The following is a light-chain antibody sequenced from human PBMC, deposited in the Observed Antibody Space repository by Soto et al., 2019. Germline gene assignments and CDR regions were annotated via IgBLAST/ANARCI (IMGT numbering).Light chain of an antibody. J-gene: IGKJ1*01. CDR3: MQATHFPRT. CDR1: ESLLHIDGTTY. Sequence: DIVMTQTPLSSPVTLGQPASISCRSSESLLHIDGTTYLSWLQQRPGQPPRVIIYKISDRLSGVPDRVSGSGVGTDFTLKISRVEAEDVGVYYCMQATHFPRTFGQGTQVELK. V-gene: IGKV2-24*01. CDR2: KIS.